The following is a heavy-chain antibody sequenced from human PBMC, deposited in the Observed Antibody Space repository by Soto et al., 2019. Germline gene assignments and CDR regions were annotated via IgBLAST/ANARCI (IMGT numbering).Heavy chain of an antibody. CDR1: GYTFTSYG. D-gene: IGHD3-10*01. Sequence: GASVKVSCKASGYTFTSYGISWVRQAPGQGLEWMGWISAYNGNTNYAQKLQGRVTMTTDTSTSTAYMELRSLRSDDTAVYYCARDGLYGSGSYPPFVGDYYYYGMDVWGQGTTVTVSS. V-gene: IGHV1-18*04. CDR2: ISAYNGNT. J-gene: IGHJ6*02. CDR3: ARDGLYGSGSYPPFVGDYYYYGMDV.